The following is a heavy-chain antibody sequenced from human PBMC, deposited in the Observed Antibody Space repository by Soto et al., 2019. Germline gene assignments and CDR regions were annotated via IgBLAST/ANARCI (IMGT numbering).Heavy chain of an antibody. CDR2: ISSNSAYI. CDR3: VRSGDNYNLLDY. J-gene: IGHJ4*02. D-gene: IGHD1-1*01. V-gene: IGHV3-21*06. Sequence: GGPLRLSCAAAGVTCRSFTVNWVRQAPGKGLEWVSTISSNSAYIYYTDALRGRFTISRDNAKNSLYLQINSLRGDDTAIYYCVRSGDNYNLLDYWGQGTPVTVSS. CDR1: GVTCRSFT.